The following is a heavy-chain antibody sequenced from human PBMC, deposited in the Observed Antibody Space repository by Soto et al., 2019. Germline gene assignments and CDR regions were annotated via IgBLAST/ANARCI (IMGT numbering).Heavy chain of an antibody. V-gene: IGHV4-59*01. Sequence: LSLTCTVSGDSISNNYWTWIRRPPGKGLEWIGSVFYSGATNYNPSLESRVTITPDTSRNQFSLKLNSVTAADTAVYYCARAMGDWGTYSFYYGMDVWGQGTTVTVSS. CDR3: ARAMGDWGTYSFYYGMDV. CDR2: VFYSGAT. CDR1: GDSISNNY. J-gene: IGHJ6*02. D-gene: IGHD3-16*01.